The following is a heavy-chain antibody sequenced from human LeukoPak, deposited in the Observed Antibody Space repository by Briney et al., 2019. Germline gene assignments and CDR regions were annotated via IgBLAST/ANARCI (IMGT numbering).Heavy chain of an antibody. CDR1: GFTFDDYA. D-gene: IGHD6-13*01. J-gene: IGHJ1*01. Sequence: GGSLRLSCAASGFTFDDYAMYWVRQAPGKGLEWVSGISWNSGSIGYADSVKGRFTISRDNAKNSLYLQMNSVRAEDMAFYYCAKGGSSWSLAEYLQHWGQGTLVTVSS. V-gene: IGHV3-9*03. CDR2: ISWNSGSI. CDR3: AKGGSSWSLAEYLQH.